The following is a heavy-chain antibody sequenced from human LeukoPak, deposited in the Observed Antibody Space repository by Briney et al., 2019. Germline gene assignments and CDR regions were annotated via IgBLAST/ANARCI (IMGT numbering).Heavy chain of an antibody. Sequence: PETLSLTCTVSGGSVSSGSYYWSWIRQPPGKGLEWIGYIYYSGSTNYNPSLKSRVTISVDTSKNQFSLKLSSVTAADTAVYYCARGKESYGFGAFDIWGQGTMVTVSS. V-gene: IGHV4-61*01. D-gene: IGHD5-18*01. CDR2: IYYSGST. CDR3: ARGKESYGFGAFDI. J-gene: IGHJ3*02. CDR1: GGSVSSGSYY.